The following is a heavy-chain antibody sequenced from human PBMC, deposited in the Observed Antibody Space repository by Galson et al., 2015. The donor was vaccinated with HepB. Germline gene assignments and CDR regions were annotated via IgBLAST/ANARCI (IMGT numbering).Heavy chain of an antibody. V-gene: IGHV3-23*01. CDR3: AKVAPTYFYGSGSYYNW. CDR1: AFNLNNYA. J-gene: IGHJ4*02. D-gene: IGHD3-10*01. Sequence: LRLSCAASAFNLNNYALSWVRQAPGKGLEWVSSISDSGGRTHYADSVQGRFSISRDNSKNTLYLQMNSLRVEDTAVYYCAKVAPTYFYGSGSYYNWWGQGTLVTVSS. CDR2: ISDSGGRT.